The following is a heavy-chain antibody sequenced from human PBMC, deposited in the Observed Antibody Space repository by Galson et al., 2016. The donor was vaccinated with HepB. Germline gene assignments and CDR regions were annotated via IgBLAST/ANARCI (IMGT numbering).Heavy chain of an antibody. J-gene: IGHJ4*02. Sequence: SLRLSCAASGFTFRNYWMSWVRQAPGKGLEWVANIKEDGSEDCYVDAVRGRFTISRDNAKNSLYFQMNSLKVEDTAIYYCVREGLADGSYFDYWGQGTLVTVSS. CDR1: GFTFRNYW. CDR2: IKEDGSED. CDR3: VREGLADGSYFDY. D-gene: IGHD5-24*01. V-gene: IGHV3-7*01.